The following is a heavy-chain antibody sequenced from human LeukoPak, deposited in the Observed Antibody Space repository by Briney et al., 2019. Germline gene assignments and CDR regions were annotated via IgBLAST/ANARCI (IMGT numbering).Heavy chain of an antibody. Sequence: SETLSLTCTVSGGSISSGGYYWSWIRQHPGKGLEWIGYIYYSGSTYYNPSLKSRVTISVDTSKNQFSLKLSSVTAADTAVYYYARGGYYYDSSEEGRFDYWGQGTLVTVSS. CDR3: ARGGYYYDSSEEGRFDY. V-gene: IGHV4-30-4*08. CDR1: GGSISSGGYY. J-gene: IGHJ4*02. CDR2: IYYSGST. D-gene: IGHD3-22*01.